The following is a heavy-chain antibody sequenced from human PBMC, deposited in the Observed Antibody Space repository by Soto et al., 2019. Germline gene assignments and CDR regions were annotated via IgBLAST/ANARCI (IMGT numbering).Heavy chain of an antibody. CDR2: FSYVRGT. V-gene: IGHV4-59*08. Sequence: PSETLSLTCTVSGGSISDYYWSWIRQPPGKGLEWIGYFSYVRGTNNSPSLKSRATISGDTSKNQLSLNLTSVTAADTAVYYCARHFRDAYTARAFWGQGTLVTVS. D-gene: IGHD2-2*01. CDR1: GGSISDYY. CDR3: ARHFRDAYTARAF. J-gene: IGHJ4*02.